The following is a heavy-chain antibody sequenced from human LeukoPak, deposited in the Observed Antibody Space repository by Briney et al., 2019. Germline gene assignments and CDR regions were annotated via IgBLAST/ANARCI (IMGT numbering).Heavy chain of an antibody. CDR2: IYYSGST. J-gene: IGHJ4*02. V-gene: IGHV4-39*07. CDR1: GGSISSSSYY. Sequence: PSETLSLTCTVSGGSISSSSYYWGWIRQPPGKGLEWIGSIYYSGSTYYNPSLKSRVTISVDTSKNQFSLKLSSVTAADTAVYCCARDSLYYDSSGYLDYWGQGTLVTVSS. D-gene: IGHD3-22*01. CDR3: ARDSLYYDSSGYLDY.